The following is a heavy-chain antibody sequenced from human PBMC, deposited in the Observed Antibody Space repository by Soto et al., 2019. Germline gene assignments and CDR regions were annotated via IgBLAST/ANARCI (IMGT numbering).Heavy chain of an antibody. V-gene: IGHV4-39*01. CDR3: ARVHSSSWYEFYYYYYGMDV. J-gene: IGHJ6*02. CDR1: GGSISSSSYY. Sequence: PWETLSLTCTVSGGSISSSSYYWGWIRQPPGKGLEWIGSIYYSGSTYYNPSLKSRVTISVDTSKNQFSLKLSSVTAADTAVYYCARVHSSSWYEFYYYYYGMDVWGQGTTVTVSS. CDR2: IYYSGST. D-gene: IGHD6-13*01.